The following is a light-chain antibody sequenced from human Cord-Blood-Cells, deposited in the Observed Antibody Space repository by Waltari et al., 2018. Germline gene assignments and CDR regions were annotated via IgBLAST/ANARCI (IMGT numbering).Light chain of an antibody. CDR3: QQYNSYPYT. J-gene: IGKJ2*01. Sequence: DIQMTQSPSTLSASVGDRVTITCRASQSISSWLAWYQKKPGKAPKRLIYKASSLESGVPSRFSGSGSWTEFTLTISSLQPDDFATYYCQQYNSYPYTFGQGTKLEIK. CDR1: QSISSW. CDR2: KAS. V-gene: IGKV1-5*03.